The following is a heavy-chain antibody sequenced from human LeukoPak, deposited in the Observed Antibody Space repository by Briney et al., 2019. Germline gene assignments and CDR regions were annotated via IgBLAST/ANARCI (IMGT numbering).Heavy chain of an antibody. D-gene: IGHD3-3*01. CDR3: AKEEWLGKMNYFDY. CDR2: IKQDGSEK. V-gene: IGHV3-7*04. CDR1: GFTFSSYW. Sequence: GGSLRLSCAASGFTFSSYWMSWVRQAPGKGLEWVANIKQDGSEKYYVDSVKGRFTISRDNAKNSLYLQMNSLRAEDTAGYYCAKEEWLGKMNYFDYWGQGTLVTVSS. J-gene: IGHJ4*02.